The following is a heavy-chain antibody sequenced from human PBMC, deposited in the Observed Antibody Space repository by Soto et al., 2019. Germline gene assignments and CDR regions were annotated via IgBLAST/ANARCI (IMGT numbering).Heavy chain of an antibody. CDR1: GGSFSGYY. CDR3: ARGATMVRGVIIP. Sequence: QVQLQQWGAGLLKPSETLSLTCAVYGGSFSGYYWSWIRQPPGKGLEWIGEINHSGRTNYNPSLKSRVTISVDTSKNQFSLKLSSVTAADTAVYYWARGATMVRGVIIPGGQGTLVTVSS. J-gene: IGHJ5*02. V-gene: IGHV4-34*01. D-gene: IGHD3-10*01. CDR2: INHSGRT.